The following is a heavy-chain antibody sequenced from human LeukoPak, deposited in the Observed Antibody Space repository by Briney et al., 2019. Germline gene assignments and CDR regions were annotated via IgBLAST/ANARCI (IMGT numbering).Heavy chain of an antibody. CDR1: GFTFSSYA. CDR2: ISYDGSNK. CDR3: ARDQDVRHIVVVTAISLCFDY. J-gene: IGHJ4*02. D-gene: IGHD2-21*02. V-gene: IGHV3-30*04. Sequence: TGGSLRLSCAASGFTFSSYAMHWVRQAPGKGLEWVAVISYDGSNKFYADSVKGRFTISRDNSKNTLYLQMNSLRAEDTAVYYCARDQDVRHIVVVTAISLCFDYWGQGTLVTVSS.